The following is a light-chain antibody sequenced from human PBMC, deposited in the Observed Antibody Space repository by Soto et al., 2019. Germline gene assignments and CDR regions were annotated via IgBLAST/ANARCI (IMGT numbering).Light chain of an antibody. CDR1: QSVSSN. J-gene: IGKJ5*01. Sequence: IVVSECRRIMNINTGERATLSCRASQSVSSNLAWYQQKPGQAPRLLIHDTSTRATGIPARFSGSGSGTDFTLTISRLEPEDSAVYYCQQYVRSRRAITSAHGTRLEI. CDR2: DTS. V-gene: IGKV3-20*01. CDR3: QQYVRSRRAIT.